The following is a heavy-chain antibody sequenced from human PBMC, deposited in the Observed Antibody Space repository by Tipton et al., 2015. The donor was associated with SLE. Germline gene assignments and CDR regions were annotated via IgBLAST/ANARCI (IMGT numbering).Heavy chain of an antibody. Sequence: TLSLTCTVSGGSLSSYYWSWIRQPPGKGLEWIGCIFFTGSTDYNPSLQSRVTISVDTSENQFSLRLTSVTAADTAVYYCARGMLTWRGAIIGVDVWGQGTSVNVSS. V-gene: IGHV4-59*01. J-gene: IGHJ6*02. CDR1: GGSLSSYY. CDR3: ARGMLTWRGAIIGVDV. CDR2: IFFTGST. D-gene: IGHD2-8*01.